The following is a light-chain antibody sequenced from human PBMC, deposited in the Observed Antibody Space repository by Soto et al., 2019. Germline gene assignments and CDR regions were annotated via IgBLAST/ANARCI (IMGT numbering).Light chain of an antibody. V-gene: IGKV4-1*01. Sequence: DIVMTQSPDCLAVSLGERATINCRSSQTVFDSSNNKDYLSWYQQKEGQPPKXXSYWASTRDFGVPDRFSGSGSGTDFTLTISSLQAADVEVYYCQQYYTTPRTFGHGTKVDIK. CDR3: QQYYTTPRT. CDR2: WAS. CDR1: QTVFDSSNNKDY. J-gene: IGKJ1*01.